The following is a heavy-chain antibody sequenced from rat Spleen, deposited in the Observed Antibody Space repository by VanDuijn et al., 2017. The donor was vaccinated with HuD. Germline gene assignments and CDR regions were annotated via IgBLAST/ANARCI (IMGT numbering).Heavy chain of an antibody. CDR3: ARSRDSYAHGLDY. D-gene: IGHD1-12*01. CDR2: ISPSGGST. J-gene: IGHJ2*01. CDR1: GFTFSNYG. V-gene: IGHV5-19*01. Sequence: EVQLVESGGGLVQPGRSLKLSCAASGFTFSNYGMHWIRQAPTKGLEWVASISPSGGSTYYRDSVKGRFTISRDNAKSTLYLQMDSLRFEDTATYYCARSRDSYAHGLDYWGQGVMVTVSS.